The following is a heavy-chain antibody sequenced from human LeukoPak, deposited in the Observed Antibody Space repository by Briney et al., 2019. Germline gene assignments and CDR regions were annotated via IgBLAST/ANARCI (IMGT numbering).Heavy chain of an antibody. CDR3: ARSSGYYLVDY. J-gene: IGHJ4*02. V-gene: IGHV4-59*08. CDR2: IYYSGST. CDR1: GGSISSYY. Sequence: SETLSLTCTVSGGSISSYYWSWIRQPPGKGLEWIGYIYYSGSTNYNPSLKSRVTISVDTSKNQFSLKLSSVTAADTAVYYCARSSGYYLVDYWGQGTLVSVSS. D-gene: IGHD3-22*01.